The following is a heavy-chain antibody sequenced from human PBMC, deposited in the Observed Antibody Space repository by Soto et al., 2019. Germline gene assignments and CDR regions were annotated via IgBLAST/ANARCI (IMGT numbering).Heavy chain of an antibody. D-gene: IGHD6-19*01. Sequence: QVQLVQSGAEVKKPGASVKVSCKASGYAFSSYDINWVRQATGQGLEWMGWLNSNSGDTGYAQKFQGRVPLTRNTSINTAYIELSSLTSDDTAVYYCATSGGGWYLYWGQGTLVTVSS. CDR3: ATSGGGWYLY. CDR1: GYAFSSYD. CDR2: LNSNSGDT. J-gene: IGHJ4*02. V-gene: IGHV1-8*01.